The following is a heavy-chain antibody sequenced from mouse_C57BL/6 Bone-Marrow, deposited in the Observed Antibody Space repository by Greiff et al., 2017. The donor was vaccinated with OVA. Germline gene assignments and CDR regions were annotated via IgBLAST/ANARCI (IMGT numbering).Heavy chain of an antibody. CDR2: IYPGDGDT. D-gene: IGHD1-1*01. CDR1: GYAFSSSW. Sequence: QVQLQQPGPELVKPGASVKISCKASGYAFSSSWMNWVKQRPGKGLEWIGRIYPGDGDTNYNGKFKGKATLTADKSSSTAYMQLSSLTSEDSAVYFCARGGYGSGGFAYWGQGTLVTVSA. J-gene: IGHJ3*01. CDR3: ARGGYGSGGFAY. V-gene: IGHV1-82*01.